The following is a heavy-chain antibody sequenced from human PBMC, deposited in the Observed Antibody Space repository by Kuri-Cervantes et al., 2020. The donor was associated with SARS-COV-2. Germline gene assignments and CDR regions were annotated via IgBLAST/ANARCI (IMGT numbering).Heavy chain of an antibody. CDR3: ARGHYDFWSGYHTQYYFDY. Sequence: GGSLRLSCAASGFTFSSYAMSWVRQAPGKGLEWVSAISGSGGSTYYADSVKGRFTISRDNAKNSLYLQMNSLRAEDTAVYYCARGHYDFWSGYHTQYYFDYWGQGTLVTVSS. V-gene: IGHV3-23*01. CDR1: GFTFSSYA. J-gene: IGHJ4*02. CDR2: ISGSGGST. D-gene: IGHD3-3*01.